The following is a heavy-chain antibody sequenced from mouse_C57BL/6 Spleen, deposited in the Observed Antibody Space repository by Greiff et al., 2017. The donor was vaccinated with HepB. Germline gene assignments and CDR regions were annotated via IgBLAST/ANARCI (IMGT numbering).Heavy chain of an antibody. D-gene: IGHD1-2*01. V-gene: IGHV6-6*01. CDR1: GFTFSDAW. J-gene: IGHJ4*01. CDR2: IRNKANNHAT. Sequence: DVKLQESGGGLVQPGGSMKLPCAASGFTFSDAWMDWVRQSPEKGLEWVAEIRNKANNHATYYAESVKGRFTISRDDSKSSVYLQMNSLRAEVTGIYYCTRRHYDGNAMDYWGQGTSVTVSS. CDR3: TRRHYDGNAMDY.